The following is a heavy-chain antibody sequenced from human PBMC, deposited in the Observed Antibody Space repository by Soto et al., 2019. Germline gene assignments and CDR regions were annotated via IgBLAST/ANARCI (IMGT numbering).Heavy chain of an antibody. D-gene: IGHD6-13*01. CDR1: GYTFPNYG. Sequence: QVQLVQSGAEVRKPGASVKVSCKASGYTFPNYGIIWVRQAPGQGLEWMAWISANNGNTKYAQKFQDRVTMTTDTSTTTAYMELRSLRSDDTAVYYGARLKQLVFMDVWGQGTTVTVSS. CDR3: ARLKQLVFMDV. V-gene: IGHV1-18*01. J-gene: IGHJ6*02. CDR2: ISANNGNT.